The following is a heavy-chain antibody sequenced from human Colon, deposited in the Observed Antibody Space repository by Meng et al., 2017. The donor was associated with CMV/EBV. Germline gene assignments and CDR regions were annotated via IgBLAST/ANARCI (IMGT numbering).Heavy chain of an antibody. J-gene: IGHJ4*02. CDR2: ISGSGSTI. CDR1: GFTFTTYE. D-gene: IGHD5-12*01. Sequence: GASLKISCAASGFTFTTYEMNWVRQAPGKGLEWVSYISGSGSTIHYADSVKGRFTISRDNAKNSLYLQMNTLRAEDAAVYYCTKMGRKYSGYDFDCWGQGALVTVSS. CDR3: TKMGRKYSGYDFDC. V-gene: IGHV3-48*03.